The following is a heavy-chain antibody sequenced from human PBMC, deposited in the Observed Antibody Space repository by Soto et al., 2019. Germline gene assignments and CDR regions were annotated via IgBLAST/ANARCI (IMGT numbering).Heavy chain of an antibody. CDR2: LNWNSVTP. J-gene: IGHJ4*02. CDR1: GFKLGDYA. Sequence: PGGSLRLSCAASGFKLGDYAMHWVRQTPGQGLAWVSGLNWNSVTPGYGHSVKGRFSISRDNGKYALYLQMISMSPEDTALYYCVKEISGAYSGTNYDAWGQGTLVTVSS. CDR3: VKEISGAYSGTNYDA. V-gene: IGHV3-9*01. D-gene: IGHD1-26*01.